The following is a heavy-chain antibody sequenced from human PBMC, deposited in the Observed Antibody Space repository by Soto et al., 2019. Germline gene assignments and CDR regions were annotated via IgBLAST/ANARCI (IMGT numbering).Heavy chain of an antibody. D-gene: IGHD2-21*02. CDR3: AKDHLIVVVTATLFS. J-gene: IGHJ4*02. CDR2: ITGGGSGT. V-gene: IGHV3-23*01. Sequence: EVQLLESGGGLVQPGGSLRLSCAASGFTFSSSAMTWVRQAPGMGLEWVSTITGGGSGTYYADSVKGRFTISRDNSKNTLYLQMNSLRAEDTAVYYCAKDHLIVVVTATLFSWGQGTLVTVSS. CDR1: GFTFSSSA.